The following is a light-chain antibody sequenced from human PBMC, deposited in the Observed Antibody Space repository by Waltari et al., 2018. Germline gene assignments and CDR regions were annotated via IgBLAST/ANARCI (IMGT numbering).Light chain of an antibody. CDR1: QSLLHTSNNKNY. Sequence: DIVMTQSPDSLAVSLGERATINCKSSQSLLHTSNNKNYLAWYQQNPGQPPKLLIYWASTRESGVPDRFSGSGSGTDFTLTISNLQAEDVAVYYCHHYYSTPRTFGQGTKVEIK. J-gene: IGKJ1*01. V-gene: IGKV4-1*01. CDR2: WAS. CDR3: HHYYSTPRT.